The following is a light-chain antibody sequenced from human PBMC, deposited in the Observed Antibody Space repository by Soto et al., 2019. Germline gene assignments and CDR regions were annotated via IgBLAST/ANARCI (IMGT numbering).Light chain of an antibody. CDR1: SSDIGAYDY. J-gene: IGLJ1*01. CDR2: EVS. V-gene: IGLV2-14*03. CDR3: SSHTSSNTRI. Sequence: QSVLTQPASVSGSPGQSIAISCTGTSSDIGAYDYVSWYQQHPDKAPKLMIYEVSNRPSGVSNRFSGSKSVNTATLTISGLQAEDEADYYCSSHTSSNTRIFGTGIKVT.